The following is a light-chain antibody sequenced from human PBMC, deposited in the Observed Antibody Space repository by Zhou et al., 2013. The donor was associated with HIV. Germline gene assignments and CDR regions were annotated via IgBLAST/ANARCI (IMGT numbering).Light chain of an antibody. Sequence: DIQMTQSPSSLSASVGDRVTITCQASQDISNYLNWYQQKPGKAPKLLIYDASNLETGVPSRFSGSGSGTDFTFTISSLQPEDVATYFCQQCDDLPITFGPGTKVDI. V-gene: IGKV1-33*01. J-gene: IGKJ3*01. CDR1: QDISNY. CDR3: QQCDDLPIT. CDR2: DAS.